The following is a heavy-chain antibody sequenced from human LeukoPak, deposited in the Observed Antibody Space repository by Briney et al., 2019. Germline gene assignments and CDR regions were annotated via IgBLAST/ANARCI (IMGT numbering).Heavy chain of an antibody. J-gene: IGHJ5*02. D-gene: IGHD6-13*01. V-gene: IGHV3-23*01. CDR1: GFTFSSYA. CDR3: ARGVDYSYSSSPGP. Sequence: GGSLRLSCAASGFTFSSYAMSWVRQAPGKGLEWVSAISGSGGSTYYADSVKGRFTISRDNPKNTLYLQMNSLRAEDTAVYYCARGVDYSYSSSPGPWGQGTLVTVSS. CDR2: ISGSGGST.